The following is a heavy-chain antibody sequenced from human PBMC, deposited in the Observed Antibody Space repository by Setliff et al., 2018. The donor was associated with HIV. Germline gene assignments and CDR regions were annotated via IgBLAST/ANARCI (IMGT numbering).Heavy chain of an antibody. Sequence: PSETLSLTCSVSGGSITSYYWSWIRQPPGKGLEWIGYIFYSGSTYYSPSLKSRLTISVDTSKNQFSLNLSSVTAADTAVYYCARGNGTKYYYYYYMDVWGKGTTVTVS. J-gene: IGHJ6*03. CDR3: ARGNGTKYYYYYYMDV. CDR1: GGSITSYY. V-gene: IGHV4-59*08. D-gene: IGHD1-7*01. CDR2: IFYSGST.